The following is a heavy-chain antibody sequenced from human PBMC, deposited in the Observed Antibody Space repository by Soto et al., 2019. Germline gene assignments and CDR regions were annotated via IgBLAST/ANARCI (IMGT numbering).Heavy chain of an antibody. CDR1: GGSISSYY. CDR2: IYYSGST. V-gene: IGHV4-59*01. J-gene: IGHJ3*02. D-gene: IGHD3-3*01. Sequence: SETLSLTCTVSGGSISSYYWSWIRQPPGKGLEWIGYIYYSGSTNYNPSLKSRVTISVDTSKNQFSLKLSSVTAADTAVYYCARDSWSGYYKVFFDIWGQGTMVTVSS. CDR3: ARDSWSGYYKVFFDI.